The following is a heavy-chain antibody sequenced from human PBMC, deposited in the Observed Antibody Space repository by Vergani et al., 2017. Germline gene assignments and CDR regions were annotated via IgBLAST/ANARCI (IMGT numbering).Heavy chain of an antibody. CDR2: INHSGST. V-gene: IGHV4-34*01. J-gene: IGHJ5*02. D-gene: IGHD6-19*01. Sequence: QVQLQQWGAGLLKPSETLSLTCAVYGGSFSGYYWSWIRQPPGKGLEWIGEINHSGSTNYNPSLKSRVTISVDTAKNQFSLRLSSVTAADTAVYYWARGKGAGSGWRGRFDPWGQGTLVTVSS. CDR3: ARGKGAGSGWRGRFDP. CDR1: GGSFSGYY.